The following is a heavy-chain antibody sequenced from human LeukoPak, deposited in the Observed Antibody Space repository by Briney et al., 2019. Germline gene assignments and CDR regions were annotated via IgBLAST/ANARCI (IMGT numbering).Heavy chain of an antibody. J-gene: IGHJ4*02. D-gene: IGHD3-16*01. CDR2: INESGRT. CDR1: GGSFSAYY. Sequence: SETLSLTCAVYGGSFSAYYWGWIRQPPGKGLEWMGEINESGRTNYNPSLKRRVNMTMDTSKDQFSLKLSSVTAADTAVYYCARAMTRDLFGLHYFDYWGQGTLVTVSS. CDR3: ARAMTRDLFGLHYFDY. V-gene: IGHV4-34*01.